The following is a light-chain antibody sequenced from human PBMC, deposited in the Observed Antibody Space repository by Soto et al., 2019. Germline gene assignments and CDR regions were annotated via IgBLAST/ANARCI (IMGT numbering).Light chain of an antibody. V-gene: IGKV1-5*01. CDR3: QQYNTDGSLA. J-gene: IGKJ4*01. Sequence: MSEYPRTLSGYTGERVTXTCRASQSISSWLAWYLEGVVRAPMLLIYDASILEIRVPSIFSGNGYGTEFTLTISSMRPDAFATYYWQQYNTDGSLAFGGGTKVDI. CDR2: DAS. CDR1: QSISSW.